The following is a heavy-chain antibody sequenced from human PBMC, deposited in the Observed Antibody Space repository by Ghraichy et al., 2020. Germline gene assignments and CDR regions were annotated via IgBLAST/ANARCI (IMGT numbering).Heavy chain of an antibody. V-gene: IGHV4-34*01. CDR3: ARFSPRIAAAGSGEGDAFDI. J-gene: IGHJ3*02. CDR1: GGSFSGYY. D-gene: IGHD6-13*01. CDR2: INHSGST. Sequence: SETLSLTCAVYGGSFSGYYWSWIRQPPGKGLEWIGEINHSGSTNYNPSLKSRVTISVDTSKNQFSLKLSSVTAADTAVYYCARFSPRIAAAGSGEGDAFDIWGQGTMVTVSS.